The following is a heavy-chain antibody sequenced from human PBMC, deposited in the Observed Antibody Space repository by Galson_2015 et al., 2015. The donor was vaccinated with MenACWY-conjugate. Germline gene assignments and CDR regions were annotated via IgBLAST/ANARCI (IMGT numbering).Heavy chain of an antibody. D-gene: IGHD4-17*01. J-gene: IGHJ4*02. Sequence: SLRLSCATSGFAFGDYLMGWFRQAPGKGLEWVGRIRSKADGGTIEYAAPVEGRFTISRDDSKNTLSLQLNSLKIEDTGVYYCATDYGDNGYWGPGTLVTVSS. CDR3: ATDYGDNGY. V-gene: IGHV3-15*01. CDR1: GFAFGDYL. CDR2: IRSKADGGTI.